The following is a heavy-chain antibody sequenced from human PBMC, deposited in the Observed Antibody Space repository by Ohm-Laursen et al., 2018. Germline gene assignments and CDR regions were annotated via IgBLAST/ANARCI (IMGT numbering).Heavy chain of an antibody. V-gene: IGHV3-48*01. CDR1: GFPFSGYS. J-gene: IGHJ4*02. CDR2: ISHTSSHI. CDR3: ARDARDALRLLEIDF. D-gene: IGHD3-3*01. Sequence: GSLRLSCAASGFPFSGYSINWVRQAPGKGLEWISYISHTSSHIYYTDSVKGRFTISRDNGRNSVYLEMGSLRADNTAVYYCARDARDALRLLEIDFWGQGTLVTVSS.